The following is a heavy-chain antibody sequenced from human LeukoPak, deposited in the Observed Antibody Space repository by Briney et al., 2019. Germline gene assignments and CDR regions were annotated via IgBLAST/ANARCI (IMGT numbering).Heavy chain of an antibody. D-gene: IGHD3-10*01. CDR1: GFTFSSYE. J-gene: IGHJ4*02. Sequence: GGSLRLSCAASGFTFSSYEMNWVRQAPGKGLEWASYISWGGNTIYYADSVKGRFTISRDDAKNSLYLQMNSLRAEDTAVYYCARDQAYGSVPWDFDYWGQGTLVTVSS. CDR3: ARDQAYGSVPWDFDY. V-gene: IGHV3-48*03. CDR2: ISWGGNTI.